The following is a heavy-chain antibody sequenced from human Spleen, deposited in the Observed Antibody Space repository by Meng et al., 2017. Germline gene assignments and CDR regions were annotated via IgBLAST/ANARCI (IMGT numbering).Heavy chain of an antibody. J-gene: IGHJ5*02. Sequence: QPQLQESGPGLVKPSEALSLTCRVPGGSISTSGYYWGWIRQPPGKGLEWIGSIGHSGTTYYTPSLRRRVTVSIDTSKNQFSLEVTSVTAADTAVYYCVRSSGWVRTGFDPWGQGTLVTVSS. V-gene: IGHV4-39*01. CDR1: GGSISTSGYY. D-gene: IGHD6-19*01. CDR2: IGHSGTT. CDR3: VRSSGWVRTGFDP.